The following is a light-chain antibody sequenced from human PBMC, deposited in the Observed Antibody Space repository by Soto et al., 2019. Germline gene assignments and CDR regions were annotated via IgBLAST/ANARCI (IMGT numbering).Light chain of an antibody. CDR2: KAS. Sequence: IQRTQSPSTLSACVGDRITMTCRATQSISSWLAWYQQRPGEAPQLLIYKASSLESGVPSRFSGSGSGTDFTLTISSLQPDDFATYYCQQYNIYLLTFGGGTKVDIK. V-gene: IGKV1-5*03. CDR3: QQYNIYLLT. J-gene: IGKJ4*01. CDR1: QSISSW.